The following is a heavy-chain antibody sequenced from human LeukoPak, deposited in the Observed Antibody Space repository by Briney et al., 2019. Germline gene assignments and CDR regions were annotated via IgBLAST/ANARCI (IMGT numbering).Heavy chain of an antibody. J-gene: IGHJ4*02. D-gene: IGHD5-18*01. CDR3: ARDKAMGKYYFDY. CDR1: GLTVNSNY. CDR2: IYSGGFT. V-gene: IGHV3-66*01. Sequence: GGSLRLSCEASGLTVNSNYMSWVRQAPGKGLEWVSVIYSGGFTYYADSVKGRFTISRDNSKNTLYLQMNSLRVEDTAMYYCARDKAMGKYYFDYWGQGTLVTVSS.